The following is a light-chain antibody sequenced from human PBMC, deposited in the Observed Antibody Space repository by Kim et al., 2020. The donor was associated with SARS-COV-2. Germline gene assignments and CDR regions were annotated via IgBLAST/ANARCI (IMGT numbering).Light chain of an antibody. CDR2: DTG. CDR1: TGAVTSGHF. Sequence: PGGEVTLTCGSSTGAVTSGHFPYWFQQKPGQAPRTLIYDTGNRHSWTPARFSGSLLGGKAALTLSAAQAEDEADYYCLLSYSDSRVFGGGTQLTVL. J-gene: IGLJ2*01. CDR3: LLSYSDSRV. V-gene: IGLV7-46*01.